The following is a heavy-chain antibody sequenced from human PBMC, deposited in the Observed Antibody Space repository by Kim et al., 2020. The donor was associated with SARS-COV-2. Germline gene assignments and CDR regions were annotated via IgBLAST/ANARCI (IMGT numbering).Heavy chain of an antibody. CDR1: GFTFSSYW. J-gene: IGHJ6*02. CDR3: ARAPQYGGDCRSCYGMDV. D-gene: IGHD2-21*02. V-gene: IGHV3-7*03. Sequence: GGSLRLSCAASGFTFSSYWMSWVRQAPGKGLEWVANIKQDGSEKYYVDSVKGRFTISRDNAKNSLYLQRNSLRAEDTAVYYCARAPQYGGDCRSCYGMDVWGQGTTVTVSS. CDR2: IKQDGSEK.